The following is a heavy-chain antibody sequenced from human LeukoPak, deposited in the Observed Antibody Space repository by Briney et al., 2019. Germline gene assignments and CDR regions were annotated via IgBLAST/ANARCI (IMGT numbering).Heavy chain of an antibody. CDR1: GGTFTSYA. CDR2: IIPIFGTA. D-gene: IGHD3-9*01. Sequence: GASVKVSCKASGGTFTSYAISWVRQAPGQGLEWMGGIIPIFGTANYAQKFQGRVTITADESTSTAYMELSSLRSEDTAVYYCARGGGYYDILTGYSHIDYWGQGTLVTVSS. V-gene: IGHV1-69*13. CDR3: ARGGGYYDILTGYSHIDY. J-gene: IGHJ4*02.